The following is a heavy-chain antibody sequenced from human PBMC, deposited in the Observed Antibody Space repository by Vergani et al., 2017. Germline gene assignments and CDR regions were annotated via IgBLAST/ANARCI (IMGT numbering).Heavy chain of an antibody. D-gene: IGHD5-24*01. CDR1: GFSLTNDRMG. J-gene: IGHJ6*03. CDR3: ARMRGSTWSNYYYYMDV. V-gene: IGHV2-26*01. Sequence: QVTLKESGPVLVKPTETLTLTCTVSGFSLTNDRMGVSWIRQPPGKPLEWLVTIFSNDVKSYRTFLKKRLTVSKDPSRSQVILSMTNMDPGDTATYFCARMRGSTWSNYYYYMDVWGKGTTVTVSS. CDR2: IFSNDVK.